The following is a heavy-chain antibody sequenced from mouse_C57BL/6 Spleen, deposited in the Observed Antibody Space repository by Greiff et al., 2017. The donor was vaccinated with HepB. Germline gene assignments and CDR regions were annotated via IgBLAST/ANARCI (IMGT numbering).Heavy chain of an antibody. CDR1: GYSITSGYY. J-gene: IGHJ4*01. V-gene: IGHV3-6*01. Sequence: EVKLMESGPGLVKPSQSLSLTCSVTGYSITSGYYWNWIRQFPGNKLEWMGYISYDGSNNYNPSLKNRISITRDTSKNQFFLKLNSVTTEDTATYYCARDRGNFPYYYAMDYWGQGTSVTVSS. CDR3: ARDRGNFPYYYAMDY. D-gene: IGHD2-1*01. CDR2: ISYDGSN.